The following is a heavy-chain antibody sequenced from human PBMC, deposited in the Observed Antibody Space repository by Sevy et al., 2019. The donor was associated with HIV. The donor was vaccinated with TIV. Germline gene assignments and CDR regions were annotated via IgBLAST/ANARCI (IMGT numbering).Heavy chain of an antibody. D-gene: IGHD2-15*01. CDR1: GYTFTSYD. V-gene: IGHV1-8*01. CDR2: KNPNSGNP. J-gene: IGHJ6*02. CDR3: ATVRYYYYYGMDV. Sequence: ASVKVSCKASGYTFTSYDINWVRQATGQGLEWMGWKNPNSGNPGYAQKFQGRATMTRKTSVSTAYMELSSLRSEDTAVYYCATVRYYYYYGMDVWGQGTTVTVSS.